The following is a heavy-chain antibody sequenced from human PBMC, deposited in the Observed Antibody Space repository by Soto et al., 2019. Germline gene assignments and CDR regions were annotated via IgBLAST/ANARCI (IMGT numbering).Heavy chain of an antibody. V-gene: IGHV1-3*01. J-gene: IGHJ4*03. Sequence: ASVKVSCKTSGYTFTSYAMHWVRQAPGQGLEWMGWINAGNGNTKYSQKFQGRVTITRDTSTSTAYMELSSLRSEDTAVYYCARGGVDYDILSAYYLDDWGQGTPVTVSS. CDR1: GYTFTSYA. D-gene: IGHD3-9*01. CDR2: INAGNGNT. CDR3: ARGGVDYDILSAYYLDD.